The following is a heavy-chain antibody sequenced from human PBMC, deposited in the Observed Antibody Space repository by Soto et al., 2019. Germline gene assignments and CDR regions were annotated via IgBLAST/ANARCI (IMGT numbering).Heavy chain of an antibody. D-gene: IGHD3-22*01. CDR1: GFTFSGSA. Sequence: EVQLVESGGGLVQPGGSLKLSCAASGFTFSGSAMHWVRQASGKGLQWVGRIRSKANNYAKSYDASVKGKFTISRDDSKNTAYLQMNSLKTEDTAMYYCTRRYFDASSGSYMDDYWGQGTLVTVSS. V-gene: IGHV3-73*02. J-gene: IGHJ4*02. CDR2: IRSKANNYAK. CDR3: TRRYFDASSGSYMDDY.